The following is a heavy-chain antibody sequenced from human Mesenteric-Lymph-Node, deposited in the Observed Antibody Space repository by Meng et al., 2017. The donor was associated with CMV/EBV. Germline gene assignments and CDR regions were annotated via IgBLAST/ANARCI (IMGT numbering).Heavy chain of an antibody. D-gene: IGHD1-7*01. J-gene: IGHJ5*02. Sequence: SETLSLTCTVSGGSISSGGYYWSWIRQHPGKGLEWIGYIYYSGSTYYNPSLKSRVTISVDTSKNQFSLKLSSVTAADTAVYYCARNIPPARELAFDPWGQGTLVTVSS. V-gene: IGHV4-31*03. CDR2: IYYSGST. CDR3: ARNIPPARELAFDP. CDR1: GGSISSGGYY.